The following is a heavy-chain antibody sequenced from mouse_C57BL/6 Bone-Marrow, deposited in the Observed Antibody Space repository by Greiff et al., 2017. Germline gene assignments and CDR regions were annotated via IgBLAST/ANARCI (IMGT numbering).Heavy chain of an antibody. V-gene: IGHV1-52*01. Sequence: QVQLQQPGAELVRPGSSVKLSCKASGYTFTSYWMHWVKQRPIQGLEWIGNIDPSDSETHYNQKFKDKATLTVDKSSSTAYMQLSSLTSEDSAVYYRARPPHYYGSSHWYFDVRGTGTTVTVSS. J-gene: IGHJ1*03. CDR3: ARPPHYYGSSHWYFDV. CDR2: IDPSDSET. D-gene: IGHD1-1*01. CDR1: GYTFTSYW.